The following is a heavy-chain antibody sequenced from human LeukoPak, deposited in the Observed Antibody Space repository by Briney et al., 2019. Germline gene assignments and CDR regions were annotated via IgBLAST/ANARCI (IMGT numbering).Heavy chain of an antibody. Sequence: SETLSLTCAVYGGSFSGYYWSWIRQPPGKGLEWIGEINHSGSTNYSPSPKSRVTTSEDTSKNQFSLKLSSVTAADTAVYYCARGLATTPRAFDYWGQGTPVTVSS. CDR3: ARGLATTPRAFDY. CDR2: INHSGST. D-gene: IGHD5-24*01. J-gene: IGHJ4*02. V-gene: IGHV4-34*01. CDR1: GGSFSGYY.